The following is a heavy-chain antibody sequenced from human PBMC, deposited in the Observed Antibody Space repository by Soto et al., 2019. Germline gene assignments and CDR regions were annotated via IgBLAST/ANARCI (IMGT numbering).Heavy chain of an antibody. V-gene: IGHV1-69*01. Sequence: QVQLVQSGAEVKKPGSSVKVSCKASGGTFSSYAISWVRQAPGQGLEWMGGIIPIFGTANYAQKFQGRVTITADESTSTAYMELSSLRSEDPAVYYCARVYNDYVWGSYRSPYYFDYWGQGTLVTVSS. CDR2: IIPIFGTA. CDR1: GGTFSSYA. J-gene: IGHJ4*02. D-gene: IGHD3-16*02. CDR3: ARVYNDYVWGSYRSPYYFDY.